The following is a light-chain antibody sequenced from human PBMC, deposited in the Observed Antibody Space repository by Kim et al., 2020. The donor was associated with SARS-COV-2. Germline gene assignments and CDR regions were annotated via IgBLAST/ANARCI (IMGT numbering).Light chain of an antibody. Sequence: EIVLAQSPGTLSLSPGERATLSCRASQSVSSSYLAWYQQKPGQAPRLLIYGASSRATGIPDRFSCSGSGTDFTLTISRLEPEDFAVYYCQQYGSSYTFGQGTKLEI. CDR1: QSVSSSY. V-gene: IGKV3-20*01. CDR2: GAS. CDR3: QQYGSSYT. J-gene: IGKJ2*01.